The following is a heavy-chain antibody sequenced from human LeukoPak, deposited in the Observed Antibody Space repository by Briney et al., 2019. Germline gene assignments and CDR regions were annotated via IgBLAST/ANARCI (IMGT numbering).Heavy chain of an antibody. Sequence: PGGSLRLSCAASGFTFSNYAMSWVRQAPGKGLECVSTIIGSGGITYYADSVKGRFTISRDNSKNTLYLQMNSLRAEDTALYYCAKDLSPGIYWGQGTLVTVSS. D-gene: IGHD1-14*01. CDR2: IIGSGGIT. CDR3: AKDLSPGIY. V-gene: IGHV3-23*01. J-gene: IGHJ4*02. CDR1: GFTFSNYA.